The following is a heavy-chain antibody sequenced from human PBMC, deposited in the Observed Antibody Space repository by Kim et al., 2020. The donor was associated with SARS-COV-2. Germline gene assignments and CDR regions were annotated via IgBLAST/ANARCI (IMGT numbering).Heavy chain of an antibody. J-gene: IGHJ4*02. V-gene: IGHV5-51*01. CDR3: ARGIAVAGREGGVFDY. Sequence: FQGQVTISADKSISTAYLQWSSLKASDTAVYYCARGIAVAGREGGVFDYWGQGTLVTVSS. D-gene: IGHD6-19*01.